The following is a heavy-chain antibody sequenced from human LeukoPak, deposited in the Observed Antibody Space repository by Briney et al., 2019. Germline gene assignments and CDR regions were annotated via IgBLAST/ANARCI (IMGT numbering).Heavy chain of an antibody. D-gene: IGHD5-12*01. Sequence: SVKVSCKASGYTFTSYGISWVRQAPGQGLEWMGWISAYNGNTNYAQKLQGRVTMTTDTSTSTAYMELRSLRSDDTAVYYCARGYSGYDWGYYYYYYMDVWGKGTTVTISS. V-gene: IGHV1-18*01. CDR1: GYTFTSYG. J-gene: IGHJ6*03. CDR3: ARGYSGYDWGYYYYYYMDV. CDR2: ISAYNGNT.